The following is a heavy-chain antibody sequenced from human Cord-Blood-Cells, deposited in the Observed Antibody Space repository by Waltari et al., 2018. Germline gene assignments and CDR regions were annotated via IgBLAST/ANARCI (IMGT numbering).Heavy chain of an antibody. V-gene: IGHV4-39*01. D-gene: IGHD6-13*01. CDR3: ARQRGSSWYY. Sequence: QLQLQESGPGLVKPSETLSPTCTVSGGSISSRSYYWGWIRQPPGKGLEWIGSIYYNGSPYYNPSLKSRVTISVDKSKNQFSLKLSSVTAADTAVYYCARQRGSSWYYWGQGTLVTVSS. CDR1: GGSISSRSYY. J-gene: IGHJ4*02. CDR2: IYYNGSP.